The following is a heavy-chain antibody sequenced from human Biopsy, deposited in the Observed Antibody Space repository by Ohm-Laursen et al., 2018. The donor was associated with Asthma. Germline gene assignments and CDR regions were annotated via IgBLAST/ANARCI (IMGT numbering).Heavy chain of an antibody. V-gene: IGHV3-30*01. Sequence: SLRLSCSASGFSFSNFAIHWVRQAPGKGLEWVGVISKDASTQDYADSVKGQFTMARDNSKNTLDLQMNSLREEDTAVYYCVRDGTDDAFDIWGQGTVVSVSS. CDR2: ISKDASTQ. D-gene: IGHD1-1*01. J-gene: IGHJ3*02. CDR1: GFSFSNFA. CDR3: VRDGTDDAFDI.